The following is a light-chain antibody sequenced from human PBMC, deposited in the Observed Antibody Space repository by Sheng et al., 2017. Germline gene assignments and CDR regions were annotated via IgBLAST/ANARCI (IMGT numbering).Light chain of an antibody. V-gene: IGKV3-11*01. CDR2: DAS. Sequence: EIVLTQSPATLSLSPGERATLSCRASQSVSSYLAWYQKKPGQAPRLLIYDASNRATGIPDRFSGIGSGTDFTLTIRSLEPEDFAVYYCQQRTNLLTFGGGTKVEIK. J-gene: IGKJ4*01. CDR3: QQRTNLLT. CDR1: QSVSSY.